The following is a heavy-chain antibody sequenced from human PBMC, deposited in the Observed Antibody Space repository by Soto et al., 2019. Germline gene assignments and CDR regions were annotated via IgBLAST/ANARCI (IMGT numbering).Heavy chain of an antibody. J-gene: IGHJ6*02. CDR2: IDPSDSYT. CDR1: GYSFTCYW. CDR3: ARAPKSNYYGSGSYYHEYYGMDV. Sequence: HGEALNISCKGSGYSFTCYWISSVRQMPGKGLEWMGRIDPSDSYTNYSPSFQGHVTISADKSISTAYLQWSSLKASDTAMYYCARAPKSNYYGSGSYYHEYYGMDVWGQGTTVTVSS. D-gene: IGHD3-10*01. V-gene: IGHV5-10-1*01.